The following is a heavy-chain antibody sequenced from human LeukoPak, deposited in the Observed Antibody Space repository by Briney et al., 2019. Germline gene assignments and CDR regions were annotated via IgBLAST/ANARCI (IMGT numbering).Heavy chain of an antibody. V-gene: IGHV3-23*01. Sequence: GGSLRLSCAVSGFTFSSYAMSWVRQAPGKGLEWVSAISGSGGSTYYADSVKGRLTISRDNSKNTLYLQMNSLRAEDTAVYYCAKGQFDWTPHPYGMDVWGQGTTVTVSS. CDR1: GFTFSSYA. CDR2: ISGSGGST. D-gene: IGHD3-9*01. CDR3: AKGQFDWTPHPYGMDV. J-gene: IGHJ6*02.